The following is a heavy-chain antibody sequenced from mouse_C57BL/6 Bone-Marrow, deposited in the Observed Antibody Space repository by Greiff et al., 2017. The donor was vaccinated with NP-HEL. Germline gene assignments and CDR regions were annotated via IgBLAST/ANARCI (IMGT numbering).Heavy chain of an antibody. V-gene: IGHV1-72*01. CDR2: IDPNSGGT. CDR1: GYTFTSYW. CDR3: AREGITTVVKDY. Sequence: QVQLQQPGAELVKPGASVKLSCKASGYTFTSYWMHWVKQRPGRGLEWIGRIDPNSGGTKYNEKFKSKATLTVDKPSSTAYMQLSSLTSEDSAFYYCAREGITTVVKDYWGQGTTLTVSS. D-gene: IGHD1-1*01. J-gene: IGHJ2*01.